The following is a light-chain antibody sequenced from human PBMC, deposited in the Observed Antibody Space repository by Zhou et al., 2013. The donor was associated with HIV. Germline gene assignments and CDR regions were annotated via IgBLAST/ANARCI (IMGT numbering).Light chain of an antibody. V-gene: IGKV3-15*01. CDR1: QSISSW. CDR2: HAS. CDR3: QQYRHWPALS. J-gene: IGKJ4*01. Sequence: MTQSPSTLSASVGDRVTITCRASQSISSWLAWYQHKPGQSPRLLIYHASARATGVPARFSGSGSGAEFTLTISSLQSEDFAVYYCQQYRHWPALSFGGGTKVEMK.